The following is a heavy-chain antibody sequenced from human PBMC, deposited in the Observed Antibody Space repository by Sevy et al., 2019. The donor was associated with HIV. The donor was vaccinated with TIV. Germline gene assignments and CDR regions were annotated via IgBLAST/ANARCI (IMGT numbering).Heavy chain of an antibody. CDR3: AREEEDYVWGTSRDLTFFDY. D-gene: IGHD3-16*02. Sequence: GGSLRLSCAVSGFTFSSYTMNWVRQAPGKGLEWVSSISSSSSYIYYADSVKGRFTISRENAKNSLYLQMNSLRAEDTAVYYCAREEEDYVWGTSRDLTFFDYWGHGTLVTVSS. J-gene: IGHJ4*01. CDR1: GFTFSSYT. V-gene: IGHV3-21*01. CDR2: ISSSSSYI.